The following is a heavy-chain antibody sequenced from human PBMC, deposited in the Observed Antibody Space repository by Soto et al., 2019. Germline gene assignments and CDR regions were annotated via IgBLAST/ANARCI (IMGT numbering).Heavy chain of an antibody. CDR1: GGSLRSDASF. J-gene: IGHJ5*02. D-gene: IGHD6-6*01. CDR3: ARDKLPGSPDSSSSGWFDP. V-gene: IGHV4-30-4*01. CDR2: ISYSGTT. Sequence: PSETLSLTCTVSGGSLRSDASFWSWIRQLPGKGPEGIAFISYSGTTSYNPSLRSRATISVDKSKNQFSRKLSSVTAADTAVYYCARDKLPGSPDSSSSGWFDPWGQGTLVTVSS.